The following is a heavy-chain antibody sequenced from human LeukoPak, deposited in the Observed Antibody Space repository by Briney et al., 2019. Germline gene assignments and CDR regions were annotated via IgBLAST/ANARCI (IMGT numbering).Heavy chain of an antibody. CDR1: GYTFTSYD. V-gene: IGHV1-8*01. CDR2: MNPNSGNT. CDR3: ARGSSSWYDLIYYYYGMDV. D-gene: IGHD6-13*01. Sequence: ASVTVSCKASGYTFTSYDINWVRQATGQGLEWMGWMNPNSGNTGYAQKFQGRGTMTRNTSISTAYMELSSLRSEDTAVYYCARGSSSWYDLIYYYYGMDVWGQGTTVTVSS. J-gene: IGHJ6*02.